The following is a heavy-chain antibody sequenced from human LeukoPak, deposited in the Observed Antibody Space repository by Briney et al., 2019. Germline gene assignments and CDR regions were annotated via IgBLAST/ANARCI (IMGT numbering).Heavy chain of an antibody. CDR3: ARQPEAWMGFDY. CDR1: GFIFGNYA. D-gene: IGHD5-12*01. CDR2: IRSNPYGGTT. J-gene: IGHJ4*02. Sequence: GGSLRLSCTASGFIFGNYAVSWVREAPGKGPEWVGFIRSNPYGGTTEYAASVKGRFTISRDDPKSTAYLQMSSLKADDAGMYYCARQPEAWMGFDYWGRGTLVTVSS. V-gene: IGHV3-49*04.